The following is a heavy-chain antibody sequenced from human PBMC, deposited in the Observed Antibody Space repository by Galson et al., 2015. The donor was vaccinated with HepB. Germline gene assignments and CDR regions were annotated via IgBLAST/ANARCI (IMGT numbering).Heavy chain of an antibody. CDR1: GYSFTSYW. J-gene: IGHJ4*02. CDR2: IYPGDSDT. D-gene: IGHD3-9*01. V-gene: IGHV5-51*03. CDR3: ARGLRYFDWLSFSPTFFDY. Sequence: QSGAEVKKPGESLKISCKGSGYSFTSYWIGWVRQMPGKGLEWMGIIYPGDSDTRYSPSFQGQVTISADKSISTAYLQWSSLKASDTAMYYCARGLRYFDWLSFSPTFFDYWGQGTLVTVSS.